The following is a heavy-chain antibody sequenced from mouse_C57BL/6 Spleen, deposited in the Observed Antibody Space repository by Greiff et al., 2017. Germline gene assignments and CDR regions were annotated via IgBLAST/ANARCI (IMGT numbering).Heavy chain of an antibody. D-gene: IGHD2-3*01. CDR2: ISSGSSTI. J-gene: IGHJ1*03. Sequence: EVMLVESGGGLVKPGGSLKLSCAASGFTFSDYGMHWVRQAPEKGLEWVAYISSGSSTIYYADTVKGRFTISRDNAKNTLFLQMTILRSEDTAMYYCARADGYYFWYFDVWGTGTTVTVSS. CDR1: GFTFSDYG. CDR3: ARADGYYFWYFDV. V-gene: IGHV5-17*01.